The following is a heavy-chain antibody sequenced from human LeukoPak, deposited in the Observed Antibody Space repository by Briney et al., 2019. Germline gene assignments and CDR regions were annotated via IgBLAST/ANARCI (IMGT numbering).Heavy chain of an antibody. CDR2: ITGSGGGT. J-gene: IGHJ4*02. CDR1: GFTFSNYA. D-gene: IGHD3-3*01. V-gene: IGHV3-23*01. Sequence: GGSLRLSCAASGFTFSNYAVTRVRQAPGKGLEWVSSITGSGGGTYYADSVKGRFTISRDNSKNTVFLQMNSLKAEDTAVYYCAKDRGVDFWSGYYLDYWGQGTLVTVSS. CDR3: AKDRGVDFWSGYYLDY.